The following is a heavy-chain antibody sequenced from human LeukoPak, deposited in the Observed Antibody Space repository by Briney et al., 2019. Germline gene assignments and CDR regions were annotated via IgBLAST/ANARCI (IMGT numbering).Heavy chain of an antibody. J-gene: IGHJ5*02. CDR2: ISAYNGNT. CDR3: ARDIAVAGMHCWFDP. CDR1: GYTFTSYG. Sequence: ASVKVSCKASGYTFTSYGISWVRQAPGQGLEWMGWISAYNGNTNYAQKLQGRVTMTTDTSTSTAYMELRSLRSEDTAVYYCARDIAVAGMHCWFDPWGQGTLVTVSS. V-gene: IGHV1-18*01. D-gene: IGHD6-19*01.